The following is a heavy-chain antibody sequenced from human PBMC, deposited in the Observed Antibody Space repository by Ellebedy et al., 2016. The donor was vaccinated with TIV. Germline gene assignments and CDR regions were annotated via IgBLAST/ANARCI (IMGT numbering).Heavy chain of an antibody. V-gene: IGHV1-18*01. CDR2: ISAYNGNT. D-gene: IGHD3-10*01. Sequence: ASVKVSXXASGYTFTSYAMHWVRQAPGQRLEWIGWISAYNGNTNYAQKLQGRVTMTTDTSTSTAYMELSSLRSEDTAVYYCARERITMVRGVISKTPSYYYYGMDVWGQGTTVTVSS. CDR3: ARERITMVRGVISKTPSYYYYGMDV. J-gene: IGHJ6*02. CDR1: GYTFTSYA.